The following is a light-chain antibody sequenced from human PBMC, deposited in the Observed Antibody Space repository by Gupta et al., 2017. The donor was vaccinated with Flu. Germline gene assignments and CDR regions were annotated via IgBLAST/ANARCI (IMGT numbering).Light chain of an antibody. J-gene: IGLJ3*02. CDR1: SSNIGSNT. CDR3: AAWDDSLNGRV. Sequence: QSVLTQPPSASGTPGQRVTISCSGSSSNIGSNTVHWYQQLPGTAPKLLIYSNNQRPSGVPDRFSGSKAGTSASLAISGLQSEDEADDYCAAWDDSLNGRVFGGGTKLTVL. CDR2: SNN. V-gene: IGLV1-44*01.